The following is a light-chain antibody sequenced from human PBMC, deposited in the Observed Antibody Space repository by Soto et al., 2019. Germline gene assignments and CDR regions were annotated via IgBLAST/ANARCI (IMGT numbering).Light chain of an antibody. J-gene: IGKJ2*01. CDR2: AAS. CDR1: QSISSY. CDR3: QQSYSTPQT. V-gene: IGKV1-39*01. Sequence: DIQMTQSPSSLSASVGDRVTITCRASQSISSYLNWYQQKPGKAPKLLIYAASSLQSGVPSRFSGSGSGTDFALTISSLQPEDFATYYYQQSYSTPQTFRRGTKLEIK.